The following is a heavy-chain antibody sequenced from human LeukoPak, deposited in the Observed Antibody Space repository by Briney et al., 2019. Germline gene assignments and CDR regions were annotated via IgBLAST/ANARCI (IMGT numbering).Heavy chain of an antibody. Sequence: GGSLRLSCAASGFTFSSYSMNWVRRAPGKGLEWVSSISSSSSYIYYADSVKGRFAISRDNAKNSLYLQMNSLRAEDTAVYYCARDHAWVGATYFDYWGQGTLVTVSS. CDR2: ISSSSSYI. CDR1: GFTFSSYS. J-gene: IGHJ4*02. CDR3: ARDHAWVGATYFDY. D-gene: IGHD1-26*01. V-gene: IGHV3-21*01.